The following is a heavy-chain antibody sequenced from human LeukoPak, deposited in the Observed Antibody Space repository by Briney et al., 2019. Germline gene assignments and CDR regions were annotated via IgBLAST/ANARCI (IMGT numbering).Heavy chain of an antibody. D-gene: IGHD6-13*01. CDR3: ARGRSSSWYFWIDS. V-gene: IGHV4-61*02. CDR1: GGSITSDSHY. CDR2: IFSSGST. Sequence: PSETLSLTCSVSGGSITSDSHYWNWIRQPAGKGLEWIVRIFSSGSTTYNPSLKSRVTFSVDTSKNQFSLRLSSVTAADTAVYYCARGRSSSWYFWIDSWGQGTLVTASS. J-gene: IGHJ5*01.